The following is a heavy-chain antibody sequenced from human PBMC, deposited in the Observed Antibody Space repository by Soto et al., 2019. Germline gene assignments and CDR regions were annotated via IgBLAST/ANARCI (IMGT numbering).Heavy chain of an antibody. J-gene: IGHJ2*01. CDR1: GFTFRSSG. D-gene: IGHD1-26*01. CDR3: VREAREYDGSPHGSFDL. Sequence: QVQLAESGGAVVQPGRALRLSCVASGFTFRSSGMHWVRQAPGKGLEWVAVIWYDGSEKYYTDSVKGRFTISRENSNNTRFLQMYRLGPEEKAVYFCVREAREYDGSPHGSFDLWGRGPLVTV. CDR2: IWYDGSEK. V-gene: IGHV3-33*01.